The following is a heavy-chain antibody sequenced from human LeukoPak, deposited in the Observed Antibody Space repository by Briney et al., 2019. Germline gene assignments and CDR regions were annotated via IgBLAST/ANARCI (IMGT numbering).Heavy chain of an antibody. J-gene: IGHJ4*02. Sequence: GASVKVSCKASGYTFTSYGISWVRQAPGQGLEWMGWISAYNGNTNYAQKLQGRVTMTTDTSTSTVYMELSSLRSEDTAVYYCARDWEQWLVLDYWGQGTLVTVSS. CDR1: GYTFTSYG. CDR3: ARDWEQWLVLDY. V-gene: IGHV1-18*01. CDR2: ISAYNGNT. D-gene: IGHD6-19*01.